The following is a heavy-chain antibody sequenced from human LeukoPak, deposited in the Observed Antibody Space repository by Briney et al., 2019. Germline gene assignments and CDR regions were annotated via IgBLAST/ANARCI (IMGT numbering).Heavy chain of an antibody. CDR2: IHTSGST. CDR3: AGRGLSTGWTFDY. Sequence: SETLSLTCTVSGGSISSYYWSWIRQPAGKGLEWIAQIHTSGSTNFNPSLKSRVSISMDTPNNQFSLMISSVTAADTAIYYCAGRGLSTGWTFDYWGHGTLVTVSS. V-gene: IGHV4-4*07. D-gene: IGHD6-19*01. J-gene: IGHJ4*01. CDR1: GGSISSYY.